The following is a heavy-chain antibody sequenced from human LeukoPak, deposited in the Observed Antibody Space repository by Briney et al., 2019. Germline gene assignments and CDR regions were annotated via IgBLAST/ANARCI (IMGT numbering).Heavy chain of an antibody. J-gene: IGHJ4*02. CDR2: INHSGST. V-gene: IGHV4-34*01. CDR1: GGSFSGYY. Sequence: SETLSLTCAVYGGSFSGYYWSWIRQPPGKELEWIGEINHSGSTNYNPSLKSRVTISVDTSKNQFSLKLSSVTAADTAVYYCASWYRGYYFDYWGQGTLVTVSS. CDR3: ASWYRGYYFDY. D-gene: IGHD6-13*01.